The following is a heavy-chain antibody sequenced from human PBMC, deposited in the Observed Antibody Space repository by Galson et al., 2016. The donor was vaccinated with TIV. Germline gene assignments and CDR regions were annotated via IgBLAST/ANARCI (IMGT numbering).Heavy chain of an antibody. D-gene: IGHD3-3*01. Sequence: QSGAEVKKPGGSLKISCKTSGYRFSHSWIGWVRQKPGKGLEWVGHIYPGDSDTRYSPSFQGHVTISADKSIDTAYLQWGSLKASDSAIYYCARHGYDFWNGQDYFFYGMDVWGQGTTVTVSS. CDR3: ARHGYDFWNGQDYFFYGMDV. CDR2: IYPGDSDT. J-gene: IGHJ6*02. CDR1: GYRFSHSW. V-gene: IGHV5-51*01.